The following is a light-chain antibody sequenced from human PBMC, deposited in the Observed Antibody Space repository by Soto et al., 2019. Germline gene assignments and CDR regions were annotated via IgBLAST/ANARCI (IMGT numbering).Light chain of an antibody. CDR2: GAS. CDR1: QSASSSY. V-gene: IGKV3-20*01. J-gene: IGKJ1*01. Sequence: DIVLTQSPGTLSLSPGERATLSCRASQSASSSYLAWYQQRPGQAPRLLIYGASSRATGIPDRFSGSGSGTDFTLTISRLEPEDFAVYYCQQYGISLTFGQGTKVEIK. CDR3: QQYGISLT.